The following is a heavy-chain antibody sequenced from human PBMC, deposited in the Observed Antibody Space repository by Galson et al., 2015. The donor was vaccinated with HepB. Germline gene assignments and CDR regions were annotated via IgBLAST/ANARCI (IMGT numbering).Heavy chain of an antibody. Sequence: SLRLSCAASGFTLSSYGMHWVRQAPGKGLEWVTIMSYDGSTRHYADSVRGRFTISRDNSNNTLYLQMDSLRAEDTAVYYCASPSSPFCVSNICRHFHFWGQGTLVTVSS. CDR3: ASPSSPFCVSNICRHFHF. J-gene: IGHJ4*02. D-gene: IGHD4-11*01. CDR2: MSYDGSTR. CDR1: GFTLSSYG. V-gene: IGHV3-30*03.